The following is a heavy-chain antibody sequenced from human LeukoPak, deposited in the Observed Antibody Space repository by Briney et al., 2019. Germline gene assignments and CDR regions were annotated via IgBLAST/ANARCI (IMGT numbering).Heavy chain of an antibody. J-gene: IGHJ4*02. CDR2: ISAYNGVT. D-gene: IGHD3-16*01. CDR1: GYTLCTLG. CDR3: ARWGDGLDY. Sequence: RASLKASCKTSGYTLCTLGVSWVRQGGGQILEWMGWISAYNGVTNYAQRLQGRVTMTTDTSTSTAYMELRSLTSDDTAVYYCARWGDGLDYWGQGTLVTVSS. V-gene: IGHV1-18*01.